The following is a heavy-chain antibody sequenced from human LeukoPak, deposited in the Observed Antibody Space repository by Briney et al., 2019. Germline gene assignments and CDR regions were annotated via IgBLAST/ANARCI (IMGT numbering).Heavy chain of an antibody. CDR3: ARVGAGWSGTYYFDY. D-gene: IGHD3-3*01. Sequence: PSETLSLTCAVYGGSFSGYYWSWIRQPPGKGLEWIGEINHSGSTHYNPSLKSRVTISLDTSKNQFSLKLSSVTAADTAVYYCARVGAGWSGTYYFDYWGQGTLVTVSS. V-gene: IGHV4-34*01. J-gene: IGHJ4*02. CDR2: INHSGST. CDR1: GGSFSGYY.